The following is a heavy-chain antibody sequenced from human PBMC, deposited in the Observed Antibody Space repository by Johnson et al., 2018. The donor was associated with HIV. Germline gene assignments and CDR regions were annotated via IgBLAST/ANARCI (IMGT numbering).Heavy chain of an antibody. V-gene: IGHV3-30*04. CDR2: ISSDGSNK. CDR1: AFAFSSYA. CDR3: AKDQNRDDAFDI. D-gene: IGHD1-14*01. Sequence: QVQLVESGGGVVQPWKSLRLSCVASAFAFSSYAMHWVRQTPGKGLEWVAVISSDGSNKYFADSVKGRFIISRDNSKNTLYLQMNSLRAEDTAVYYCAKDQNRDDAFDIWGQGTMVTVSS. J-gene: IGHJ3*02.